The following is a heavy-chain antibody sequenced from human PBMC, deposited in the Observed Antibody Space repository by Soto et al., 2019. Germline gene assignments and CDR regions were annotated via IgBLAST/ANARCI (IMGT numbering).Heavy chain of an antibody. CDR3: ATPTSSPYLAY. V-gene: IGHV3-30-3*01. CDR2: VSYDGNNK. D-gene: IGHD2-2*01. Sequence: QVRLVESGGGVVQPGRSLRLSCAASGFTFSSFALHWVRQAPGKGLDWVALVSYDGNNKFYADSVKGRFTISRDHSKNTWLLQMNGLRPEDTAVYYCATPTSSPYLAYWGQGTLVTVSS. CDR1: GFTFSSFA. J-gene: IGHJ4*02.